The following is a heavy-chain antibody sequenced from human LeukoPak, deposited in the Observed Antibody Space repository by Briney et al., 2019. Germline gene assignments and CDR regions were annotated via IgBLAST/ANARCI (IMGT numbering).Heavy chain of an antibody. V-gene: IGHV4-34*01. CDR2: IYYSGST. J-gene: IGHJ4*02. D-gene: IGHD3-9*01. CDR3: ARLAPYYDILTGYYPYYFDY. Sequence: PSETLSLTCAVYGGSFSGYYWSWIRQPPGKGLEWIGSIYYSGSTYYNPSLKSRVTISLDTSKNQFSLKLSSVTAADTAVYYCARLAPYYDILTGYYPYYFDYWGQGTLVTVSS. CDR1: GGSFSGYY.